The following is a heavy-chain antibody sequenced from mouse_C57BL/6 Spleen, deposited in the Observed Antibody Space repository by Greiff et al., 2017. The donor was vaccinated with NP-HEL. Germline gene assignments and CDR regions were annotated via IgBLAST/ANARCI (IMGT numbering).Heavy chain of an antibody. V-gene: IGHV14-4*01. CDR1: GFNIKDDY. CDR2: IDPENGDT. CDR3: TPNWERPDSNFDY. J-gene: IGHJ2*01. Sequence: VQLKQSGAELVRPGASVKLSCTASGFNIKDDYMHWVKQRPEQGLEWIGWIDPENGDTEYASKFQGKATITADTSSNTAYLQLSSLTSEDTAVYYCTPNWERPDSNFDYWGQGTTLTVSS. D-gene: IGHD4-1*01.